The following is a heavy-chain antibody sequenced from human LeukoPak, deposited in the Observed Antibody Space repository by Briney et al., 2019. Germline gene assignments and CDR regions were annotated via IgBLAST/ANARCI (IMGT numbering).Heavy chain of an antibody. CDR3: VRRAGSERYFDY. CDR1: GFTFSNYD. D-gene: IGHD3-10*01. Sequence: QPGGSLRLSCAASGFTFSNYDMSWVRQAPGKGREWVSTVSHDYSTYYADSVKGRFTTSRDNSKNTLYLQMNSLTAEDTALYYCVRRAGSERYFDYWGQGTLVTVSS. CDR2: VSHDYST. J-gene: IGHJ4*02. V-gene: IGHV3-23*01.